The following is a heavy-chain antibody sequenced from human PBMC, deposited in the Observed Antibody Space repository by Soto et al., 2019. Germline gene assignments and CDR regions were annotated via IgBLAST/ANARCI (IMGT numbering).Heavy chain of an antibody. CDR2: IIPIFGTA. CDR3: ARDPAYYDSSAQSGY. D-gene: IGHD3-22*01. J-gene: IGHJ4*02. V-gene: IGHV1-69*13. Sequence: RASVKVSCKASGGTFSSYAISWVRQAPGQGLEWMGGIIPIFGTANYAQKFQGRVTITADESTSTADMELSSLRSEDTAVYYCARDPAYYDSSAQSGYWGQGALVTVSS. CDR1: GGTFSSYA.